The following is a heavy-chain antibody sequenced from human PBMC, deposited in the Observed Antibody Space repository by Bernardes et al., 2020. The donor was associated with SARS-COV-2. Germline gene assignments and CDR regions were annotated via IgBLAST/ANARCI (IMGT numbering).Heavy chain of an antibody. V-gene: IGHV4-59*01. D-gene: IGHD6-19*01. J-gene: IGHJ3*02. CDR1: GGSIKSYY. CDR2: IYYSGST. Sequence: SQSLSLTCTVSGGSIKSYYWSWIRQPPGKGLEWIGNIYYSGSTNNNPPLKSRVTMSVDTSKNQFSLRLSSVTAADTAVYYCARVAAAGTYLHAFDIWGQGTMVTVSS. CDR3: ARVAAAGTYLHAFDI.